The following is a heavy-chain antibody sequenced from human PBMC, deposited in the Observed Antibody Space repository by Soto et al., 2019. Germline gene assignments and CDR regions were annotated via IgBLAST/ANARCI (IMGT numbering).Heavy chain of an antibody. CDR3: TRKTPPTGMEV. V-gene: IGHV3-13*01. CDR2: IGSGGDT. J-gene: IGHJ6*02. Sequence: EVQLVESGGGLVQPGGSLRLSCAASGFTLSSDDIHWVRQATGEGLAWVSGIGSGGDTHYADSVKCRFTISREDGKNSLYLQMNNLRVGDTAVYYCTRKTPPTGMEVWGQGATVTVSS. D-gene: IGHD3-9*01. CDR1: GFTLSSDD.